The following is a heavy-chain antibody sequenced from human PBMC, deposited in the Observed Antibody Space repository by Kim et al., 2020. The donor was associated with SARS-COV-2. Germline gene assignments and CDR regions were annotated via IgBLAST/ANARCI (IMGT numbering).Heavy chain of an antibody. CDR3: VRVGGYGYFDY. V-gene: IGHV3-74*01. CDR2: INRDGSAT. CDR1: GFTFSSYW. Sequence: GGSLRLSCAGSGFTFSSYWMHWVRQAPGKGPVWVSSINRDGSATNYVDSVKGRFTVSRDNAKNTVYLQMNSLRAEDTAVYYCVRVGGYGYFDYWGQGTLV. D-gene: IGHD5-12*01. J-gene: IGHJ4*02.